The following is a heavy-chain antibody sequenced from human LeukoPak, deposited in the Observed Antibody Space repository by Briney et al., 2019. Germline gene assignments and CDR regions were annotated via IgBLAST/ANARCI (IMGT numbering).Heavy chain of an antibody. J-gene: IGHJ4*02. V-gene: IGHV6-1*01. CDR1: GDSFSSNSAA. Sequence: SQTLSLTCAISGDSFSSNSAAWNWLRQSPSRGLEWLGRTYYRSKWYNDYAVSVKSLITINPDTSKDQFSLQLNSVTPEDTAVYYCARGPMVRGVFDYWGQGTLVTVSS. D-gene: IGHD3-10*01. CDR3: ARGPMVRGVFDY. CDR2: TYYRSKWYN.